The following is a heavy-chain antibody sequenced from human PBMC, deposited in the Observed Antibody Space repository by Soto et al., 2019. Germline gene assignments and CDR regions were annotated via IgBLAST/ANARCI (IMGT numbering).Heavy chain of an antibody. V-gene: IGHV1-69*04. Sequence: GASVKVSCKASGGTFSSYTISWVRQAPGQGLEWMGRIIPILGIANYAQKFQGRVTITADKSTSTAYMELSSLRSEDTAVYYCARDIRDILTGYYMGWFDPWGQGTLVTVSS. CDR1: GGTFSSYT. J-gene: IGHJ5*02. CDR3: ARDIRDILTGYYMGWFDP. CDR2: IIPILGIA. D-gene: IGHD3-9*01.